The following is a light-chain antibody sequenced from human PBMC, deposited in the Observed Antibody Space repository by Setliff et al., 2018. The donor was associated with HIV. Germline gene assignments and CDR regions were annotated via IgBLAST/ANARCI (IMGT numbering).Light chain of an antibody. Sequence: QSALTQPRSVSGSPGQSVTLSCTGSSSDVGAYNYVSWYQQYPGKAPKLIIYDVSKRPSGVPDRFSGSKSGNTASLTISGLQAEDEADYYCCSYAGSNIFYVFGTGTKVTVL. CDR1: SSDVGAYNY. CDR2: DVS. J-gene: IGLJ1*01. V-gene: IGLV2-11*01. CDR3: CSYAGSNIFYV.